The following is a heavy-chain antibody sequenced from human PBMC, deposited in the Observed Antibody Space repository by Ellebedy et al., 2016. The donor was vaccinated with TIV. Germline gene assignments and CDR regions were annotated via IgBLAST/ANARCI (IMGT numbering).Heavy chain of an antibody. D-gene: IGHD6-13*01. V-gene: IGHV3-33*01. CDR3: ARAPGSWYLGDAFDI. CDR2: IWYDGSNK. CDR1: GFTFSSYG. J-gene: IGHJ3*02. Sequence: PGGSLRLSCAASGFTFSSYGMHWVRQAPGKGLEWVAVIWYDGSNKYYADSVKGRFTISRDNSKNTLYLQMNSLRAEDTAVYYCARAPGSWYLGDAFDIWGQGTMVTVSS.